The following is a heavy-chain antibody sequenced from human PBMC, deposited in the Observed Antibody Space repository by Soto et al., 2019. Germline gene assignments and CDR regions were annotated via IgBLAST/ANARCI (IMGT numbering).Heavy chain of an antibody. CDR1: GGSISSSSYY. CDR3: XRKNRNNFYYYGMDV. J-gene: IGHJ6*02. Sequence: SQIQSLTCTVPGGSISSSSYYWGWIRQPPGKGLEWIGSIYYSGSTYYNPSLKSRVTISVDTSKNQFSLKLSSVTAADTAVYYCXRKNRNNFYYYGMDVWGQGTTVTVSS. CDR2: IYYSGST. V-gene: IGHV4-39*01.